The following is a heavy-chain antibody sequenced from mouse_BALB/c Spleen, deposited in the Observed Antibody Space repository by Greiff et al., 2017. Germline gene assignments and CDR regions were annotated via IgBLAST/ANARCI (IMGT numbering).Heavy chain of an antibody. D-gene: IGHD1-1*01. J-gene: IGHJ4*01. CDR3: ARIVEYYGAMDY. CDR2: IWWNDDK. Sequence: QVQLKESGPGILQPSQTLSLTCSFSGFSLSTSGMSVGWIRQPSGKGLEWLAHIWWNDDKYYNPALKSRLTISKDTSNNQVFLKIASVVTADTATYYCARIVEYYGAMDYWGQGTSVTVSS. V-gene: IGHV8-8*01. CDR1: GFSLSTSGMS.